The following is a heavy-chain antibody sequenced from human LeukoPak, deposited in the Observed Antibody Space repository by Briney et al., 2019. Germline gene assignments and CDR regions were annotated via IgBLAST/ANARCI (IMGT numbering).Heavy chain of an antibody. D-gene: IGHD3-3*01. Sequence: GGSLRLSCAASGFTFSSYWMHWVRQAPGKGLVWVSRINSDGSSTSYADSVKGRFTISRDNAKNTLYLQMNSLRAEDTAVYYCARDEARITIFGVVIGAGEPYWGQGTLVTVSS. J-gene: IGHJ4*02. V-gene: IGHV3-74*01. CDR1: GFTFSSYW. CDR3: ARDEARITIFGVVIGAGEPY. CDR2: INSDGSST.